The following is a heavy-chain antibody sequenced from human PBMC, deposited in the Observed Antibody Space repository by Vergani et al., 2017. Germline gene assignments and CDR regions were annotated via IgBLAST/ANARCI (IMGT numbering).Heavy chain of an antibody. CDR3: AREHYYYYGMDV. J-gene: IGHJ6*02. Sequence: QLQLQESGPGLVKPSETLSLTCTVSGGSISSSSYYWGWIRQPPGKGLEWIGSIYYSGSTYYNPSLKSRVTISVDTSKNQFSLKLSSVTAADTAVYYCAREHYYYYGMDVWGQGTTVTVSS. CDR1: GGSISSSSYY. CDR2: IYYSGST. V-gene: IGHV4-39*07.